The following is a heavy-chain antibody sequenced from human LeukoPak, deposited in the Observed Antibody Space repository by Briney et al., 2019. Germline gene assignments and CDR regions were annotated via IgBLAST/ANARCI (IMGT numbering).Heavy chain of an antibody. V-gene: IGHV1-69*13. CDR1: GGTFSSYA. CDR3: AREMEQQKGMDY. J-gene: IGHJ4*02. CDR2: IIPIFGTA. Sequence: SVKVSCKASGGTFSSYAISWVRQAPGQGLEWMGGIIPIFGTANYAQKFQGRVTITADESTSTAYMELSSLRSEDTAVYYCAREMEQQKGMDYWGQGTLVTVSS. D-gene: IGHD6-13*01.